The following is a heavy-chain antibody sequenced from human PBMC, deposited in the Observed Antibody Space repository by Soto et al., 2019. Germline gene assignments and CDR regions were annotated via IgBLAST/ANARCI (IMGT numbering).Heavy chain of an antibody. J-gene: IGHJ4*02. V-gene: IGHV1-18*01. CDR3: ARGRYGDY. CDR1: GYAFTTYG. D-gene: IGHD1-1*01. Sequence: QVHLVQSGAEVKKPGASVKVSCKGSGYAFTTYGITWVRQAPGQGLEWMGWISAHNGNTNYAQQLQGRVTVTRDTSTSTAYMELRSMRYDDTAVYSCARGRYGDYWGQGALVTVSS. CDR2: ISAHNGNT.